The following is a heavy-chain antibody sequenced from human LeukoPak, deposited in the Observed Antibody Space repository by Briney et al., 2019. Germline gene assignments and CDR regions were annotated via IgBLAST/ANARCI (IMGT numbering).Heavy chain of an antibody. Sequence: PWGSLRLSCAASGFTFSSYAMSWVRQAPGKGLEWVGRIKSKTDGGTTDYAAPVKGRFTISRDDSKNTLYLQMNSLKTEDTAVYYCTTGNMVRGVISASDIWGQGTMVTVSS. CDR1: GFTFSSYA. D-gene: IGHD3-10*01. V-gene: IGHV3-15*01. CDR3: TTGNMVRGVISASDI. CDR2: IKSKTDGGTT. J-gene: IGHJ3*02.